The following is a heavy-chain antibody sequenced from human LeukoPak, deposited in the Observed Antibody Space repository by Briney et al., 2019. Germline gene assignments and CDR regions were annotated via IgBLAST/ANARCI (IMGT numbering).Heavy chain of an antibody. Sequence: ASVKVSCKASGYTFTSYDINWGRQATGQGLEWMGWMNPNSGNTGYAQTFQGRVTMTRNTSISTAYMELSSLRSEDTAVYYCARGLVLRFWGYYYMDVWGKGTTVTVSS. J-gene: IGHJ6*03. CDR1: GYTFTSYD. D-gene: IGHD3-3*01. CDR2: MNPNSGNT. CDR3: ARGLVLRFWGYYYMDV. V-gene: IGHV1-8*01.